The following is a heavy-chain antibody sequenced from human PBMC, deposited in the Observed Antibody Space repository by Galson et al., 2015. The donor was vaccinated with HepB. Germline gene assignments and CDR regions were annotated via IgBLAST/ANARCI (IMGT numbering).Heavy chain of an antibody. D-gene: IGHD2-15*01. Sequence: QSGAEVKKPGESLKISCQGSASNFTNFWIAWVRQMPGKDLEWLGSIYIDDSGTKYSPSFRGQVTISADKSISAAFLQWSSLKASDTATYYCASLINQLLLAGMDVWGQGTTVTVS. CDR2: IYIDDSGT. CDR1: ASNFTNFW. CDR3: ASLINQLLLAGMDV. V-gene: IGHV5-51*01. J-gene: IGHJ6*02.